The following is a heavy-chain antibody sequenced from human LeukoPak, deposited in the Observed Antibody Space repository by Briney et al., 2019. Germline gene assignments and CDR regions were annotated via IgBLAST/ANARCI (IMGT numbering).Heavy chain of an antibody. V-gene: IGHV4-34*01. J-gene: IGHJ4*02. D-gene: IGHD3-22*01. CDR1: GGSFSGYY. CDR2: INHSGST. Sequence: PSETLSLTCAVYGGSFSGYYWSWIRQPPGKGLEWIGEINHSGSTNYNPSLKSRVTISVDTSKNQFSLKLSSVTAADTAVYYCARGRYYYDISDYSIYFDYWGQGTLVTVSS. CDR3: ARGRYYYDISDYSIYFDY.